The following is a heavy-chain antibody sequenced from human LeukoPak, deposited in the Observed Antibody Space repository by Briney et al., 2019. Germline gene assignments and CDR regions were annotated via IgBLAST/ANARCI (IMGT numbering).Heavy chain of an antibody. J-gene: IGHJ4*02. CDR3: AADMYSSSSEGGH. CDR2: IVVGSGNT. D-gene: IGHD6-6*01. CDR1: GFTFTISA. V-gene: IGHV1-58*01. Sequence: SVTVSFTASGFTFTISAVQWVRQARGQRLEWIGWIVVGSGNTNYAQKFQERVTITRDMSTSTAYMELSSLRSEDTAAYYCAADMYSSSSEGGHWGQGTLVTVSS.